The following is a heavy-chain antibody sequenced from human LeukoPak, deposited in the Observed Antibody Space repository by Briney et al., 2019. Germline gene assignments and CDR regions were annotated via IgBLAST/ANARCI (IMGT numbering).Heavy chain of an antibody. Sequence: GGSLRLSCAASGFTFSSYAMHWVRQAPGKGLEWVAVISYDGSNKYYADSVKGRFTISRDNSKNTLSLEMNSLRAEDTAVYYCAKDMAVDGAWLPLDYWGQGTLVTVSS. CDR3: AKDMAVDGAWLPLDY. J-gene: IGHJ4*02. D-gene: IGHD5-12*01. CDR1: GFTFSSYA. CDR2: ISYDGSNK. V-gene: IGHV3-30-3*01.